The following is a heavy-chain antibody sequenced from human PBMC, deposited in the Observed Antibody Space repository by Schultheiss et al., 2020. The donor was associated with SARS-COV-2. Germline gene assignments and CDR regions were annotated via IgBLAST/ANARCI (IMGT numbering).Heavy chain of an antibody. J-gene: IGHJ6*02. D-gene: IGHD2-2*01. V-gene: IGHV3-21*05. CDR1: GFTFSDYY. CDR2: ISSSSSYI. Sequence: GGSLRLSCAASGFTFSDYYMNWVRQAPGKGLEWVSYISSSSSYIYYADSVKGRFTISRDNAKNSLYLQMNSLRAEDTAVYYCARELYQLLYYGMDVWGQGTTVTVSS. CDR3: ARELYQLLYYGMDV.